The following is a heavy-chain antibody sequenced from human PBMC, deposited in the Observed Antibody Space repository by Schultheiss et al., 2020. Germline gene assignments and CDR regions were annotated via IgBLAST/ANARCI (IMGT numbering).Heavy chain of an antibody. D-gene: IGHD4-11*01. Sequence: SETLSLTCAVSGGSISSSNWWSWVRQPPGKGLEWIGEIYHSGSTNYNPSLKSRVTISVDKSKNQFSLKLSSVTAADTAVYYCARVNGDYSTHYYYYMDVWGKGTTVTVYS. J-gene: IGHJ6*03. CDR1: GGSISSSNW. CDR2: IYHSGST. CDR3: ARVNGDYSTHYYYYMDV. V-gene: IGHV4-4*02.